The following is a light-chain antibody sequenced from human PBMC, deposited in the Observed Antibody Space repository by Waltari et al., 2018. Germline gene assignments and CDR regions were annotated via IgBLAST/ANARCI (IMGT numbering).Light chain of an antibody. CDR2: EVN. J-gene: IGLJ2*01. CDR1: RSDVGNYDL. V-gene: IGLV2-23*02. Sequence: QSALTQPAPVSGSPGQTITTPCPGSRSDVGNYDLVPCYQQYPGKAPQVIIYEVNKRPSRVSGRVSGAKSGNTASLTISGLQPEDEADYHCCSYATRNTPVAFGGGTQVTLL. CDR3: CSYATRNTPVA.